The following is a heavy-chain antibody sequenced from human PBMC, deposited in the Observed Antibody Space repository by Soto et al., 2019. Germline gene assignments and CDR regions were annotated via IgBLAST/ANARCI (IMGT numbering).Heavy chain of an antibody. CDR1: GFTLSNYG. D-gene: IGHD3-10*01. V-gene: IGHV3-33*01. CDR2: IWYEGTTK. J-gene: IGHJ5*02. Sequence: PGGSLRLSCVASGFTLSNYGMHWVRQAPGKGLKKIALIWYEGTTKYSTDSMKGRFSISRDQSKSTLYLQVNSLRAEDTATYYCARDVGSSGSSRWFDTWGQGTLVTVSS. CDR3: ARDVGSSGSSRWFDT.